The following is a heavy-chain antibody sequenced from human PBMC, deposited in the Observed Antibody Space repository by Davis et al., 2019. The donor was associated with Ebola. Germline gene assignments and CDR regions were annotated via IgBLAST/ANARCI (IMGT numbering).Heavy chain of an antibody. CDR2: ISGRSGRT. CDR1: GFTFSNFA. J-gene: IGHJ4*02. Sequence: GGSLRLSCVGSGFTFSNFAMSWVRQAPGKGLEWVSAISGRSGRTNYADSMKGRFTVSRDNSRNTLVLQMDSLRVEDTALYYCAKGGFCGGESCQGIDDWGQGTLVTVSS. D-gene: IGHD2-21*01. V-gene: IGHV3-23*01. CDR3: AKGGFCGGESCQGIDD.